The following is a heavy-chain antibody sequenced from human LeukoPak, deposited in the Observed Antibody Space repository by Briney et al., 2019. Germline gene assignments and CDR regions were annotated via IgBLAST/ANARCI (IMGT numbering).Heavy chain of an antibody. Sequence: SVKVSCKASGGTLSRYAISWVRQAPGQGLEWMGGIIASFGTANYAQRFQGRVTISADESSGTAYMELSSLRSEDTAVYYCARVVTPRYCSSTSCYWKGWFDPWGQGTLVTVSS. CDR1: GGTLSRYA. J-gene: IGHJ5*02. V-gene: IGHV1-69*13. D-gene: IGHD2-2*01. CDR2: IIASFGTA. CDR3: ARVVTPRYCSSTSCYWKGWFDP.